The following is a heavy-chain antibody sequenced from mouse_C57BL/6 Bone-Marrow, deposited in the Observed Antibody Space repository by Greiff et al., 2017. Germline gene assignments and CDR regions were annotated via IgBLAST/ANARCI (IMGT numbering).Heavy chain of an antibody. CDR3: ATYGNNLAWFAY. D-gene: IGHD2-1*01. Sequence: QVQLQQSGAELARPGASVKMSCKASGYTFTSYTMHWVKQRPGQGLEWIGYINPSSGYTKYNQKFKDKATLTADKSSSTAYMQLSSLTSEDSAVYYCATYGNNLAWFAYWGQGTLVTVSA. V-gene: IGHV1-4*01. J-gene: IGHJ3*01. CDR2: INPSSGYT. CDR1: GYTFTSYT.